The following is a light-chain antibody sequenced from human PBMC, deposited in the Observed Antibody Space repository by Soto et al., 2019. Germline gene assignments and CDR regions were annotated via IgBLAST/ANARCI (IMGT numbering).Light chain of an antibody. V-gene: IGKV1-27*01. CDR3: QKYTSAPRT. CDR2: AAS. Sequence: DIQMTQSPSSLSASVGDRVTSACRASQGISNFLAWYQQKPGKAPKLLISAASTLQSGVSSRFSGSGSGTDFTLIISSLQPEDVATYYRQKYTSAPRTFSHGTKVEIK. CDR1: QGISNF. J-gene: IGKJ1*01.